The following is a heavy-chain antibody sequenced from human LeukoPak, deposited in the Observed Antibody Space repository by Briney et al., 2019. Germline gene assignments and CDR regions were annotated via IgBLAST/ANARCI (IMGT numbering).Heavy chain of an antibody. J-gene: IGHJ4*02. CDR1: VYTFTIYG. CDR2: MNPNSANT. Sequence: ASVNVSRKPSVYTFTIYGISWVRQAPGQGDERMGWMNPNSANTGYAQKFQGRVTMTRDTSISTAYMELSSLTSEDPAVYYCARGPSYGSGSYNIYGIDYWGQRTLVTVSS. CDR3: ARGPSYGSGSYNIYGIDY. D-gene: IGHD3-10*01. V-gene: IGHV1-8*02.